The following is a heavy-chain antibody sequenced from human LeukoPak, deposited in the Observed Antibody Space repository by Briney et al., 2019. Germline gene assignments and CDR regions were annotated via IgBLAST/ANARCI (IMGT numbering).Heavy chain of an antibody. D-gene: IGHD2-21*02. Sequence: GGSLRLSCAASGFTFSSYSMNWVRQAPGKGLEWVSYISSSSSTIYYADSVKGRFTISRDNAKNSLYLQMNSLRAADTAVYYCARSCGGDCYQMDYYYYMDVWGKGTTVTVSS. V-gene: IGHV3-48*01. CDR2: ISSSSSTI. CDR1: GFTFSSYS. CDR3: ARSCGGDCYQMDYYYYMDV. J-gene: IGHJ6*03.